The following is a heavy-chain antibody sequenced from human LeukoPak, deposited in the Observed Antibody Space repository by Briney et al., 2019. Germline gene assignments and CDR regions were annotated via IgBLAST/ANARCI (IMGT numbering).Heavy chain of an antibody. CDR2: ISYDGNRE. J-gene: IGHJ4*02. CDR1: GFTFDNYA. V-gene: IGHV3-30*14. Sequence: GGSLRLSCEASGFTFDNYAMHWVRQAPGKRLEWVAVISYDGNREYYPDSVKGRFTISRDNSKNTFYLLMKGLKTEDTGVYYCAREGSIVARTDYWGQGALVIVSS. CDR3: AREGSIVARTDY. D-gene: IGHD2-15*01.